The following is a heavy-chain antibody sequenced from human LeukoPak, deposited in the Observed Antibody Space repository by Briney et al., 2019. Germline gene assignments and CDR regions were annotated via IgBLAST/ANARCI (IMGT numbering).Heavy chain of an antibody. V-gene: IGHV3-53*01. CDR2: IYSGGST. Sequence: GGSLRLSCAASGFTVSSNYMSWVRQAPGKGLEWVSVIYSGGSTYYADSVKGRFTISRDNAKNSLYLQMNSLRAEDTAVYYCARGRYSSRSGGYYFDIWGQGTLVTVSS. D-gene: IGHD2-2*01. CDR3: ARGRYSSRSGGYYFDI. CDR1: GFTVSSNY. J-gene: IGHJ4*02.